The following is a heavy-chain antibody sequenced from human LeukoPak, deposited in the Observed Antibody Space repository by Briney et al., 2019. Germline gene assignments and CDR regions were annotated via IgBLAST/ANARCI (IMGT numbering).Heavy chain of an antibody. D-gene: IGHD2-15*01. CDR2: ISYDGSNK. Sequence: GRSLRLSCAASGFTFSSYGMHWVRQAPGKGLEWVAVISYDGSNKYYADSVKGRFTIPRDNSKNTLYLQMNSLRAEDTAVYYCAEELGYCSGGSCYPWGQGTLVTVSS. J-gene: IGHJ5*02. CDR1: GFTFSSYG. CDR3: AEELGYCSGGSCYP. V-gene: IGHV3-30*18.